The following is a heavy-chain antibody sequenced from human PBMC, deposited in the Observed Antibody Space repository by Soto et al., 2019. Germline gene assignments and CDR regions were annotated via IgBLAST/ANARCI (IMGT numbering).Heavy chain of an antibody. D-gene: IGHD4-17*01. V-gene: IGHV3-23*01. CDR2: ISGSGGST. CDR1: GFTFSSYA. CDR3: AKDKGRYYGDYHYFDY. Sequence: PGGSLRLSCAASGFTFSSYAMSWVRQAPGKGLEWVSAISGSGGSTYYADSVKGRFTISRDNSKKTLYLQMNSLRAEDTAVYYCAKDKGRYYGDYHYFDYWGQGTLVTVSS. J-gene: IGHJ4*02.